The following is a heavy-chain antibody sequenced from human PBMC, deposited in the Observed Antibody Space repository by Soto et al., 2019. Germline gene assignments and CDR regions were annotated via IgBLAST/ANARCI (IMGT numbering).Heavy chain of an antibody. D-gene: IGHD2-2*01. J-gene: IGHJ6*02. Sequence: EVQLVESGGGLVQPGGSLRLSCAASGFTFSSFWMSWVRQAPGKGLEWVANIKQDGSEKKYVDSVKGRFTISRDNAKNSLYLQMNSLRAEDTAVYYCATTTVLLPADPDRGAPYNYYGLDVWGQGTTVTVSS. CDR2: IKQDGSEK. CDR3: ATTTVLLPADPDRGAPYNYYGLDV. CDR1: GFTFSSFW. V-gene: IGHV3-7*03.